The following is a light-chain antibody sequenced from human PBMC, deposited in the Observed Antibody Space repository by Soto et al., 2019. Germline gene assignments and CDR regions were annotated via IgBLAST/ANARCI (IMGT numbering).Light chain of an antibody. J-gene: IGKJ4*01. V-gene: IGKV3-20*01. CDR2: GAS. CDR3: QQYGRSPA. CDR1: QSVSSSY. Sequence: EIVLTQSPGTLSLSPGERATLSCRASQSVSSSYLAWYQQKPGQAPRLLIYGASSRATGIPDRFSGSGSGTAFTLTSSRLEPEDSAVYYCQQYGRSPAFGGGTKVEIK.